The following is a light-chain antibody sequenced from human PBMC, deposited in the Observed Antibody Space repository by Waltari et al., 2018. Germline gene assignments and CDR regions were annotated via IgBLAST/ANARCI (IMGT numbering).Light chain of an antibody. V-gene: IGLV2-14*03. CDR2: DVS. Sequence: QSALTQPASVSGSPGQSITISCTGTSSAVGGYKYVSWHQQHPGKAPKLLIYDVSNRPSGVSNRFSGSKSGNTASLTISGLQAEDEADYYCSSYTTSSSLYVFGTGTKVTVV. CDR1: SSAVGGYKY. J-gene: IGLJ1*01. CDR3: SSYTTSSSLYV.